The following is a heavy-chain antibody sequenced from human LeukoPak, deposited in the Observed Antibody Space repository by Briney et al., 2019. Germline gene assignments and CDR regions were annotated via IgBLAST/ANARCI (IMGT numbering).Heavy chain of an antibody. CDR2: IYSGGST. D-gene: IGHD6-19*01. CDR1: GFTASSNY. CDR3: ARGRFGYSSGWYYFDY. V-gene: IGHV3-53*04. Sequence: GGSLRLSCAASGFTASSNYMSWVRQAPGKGLEWVSVIYSGGSTYSADSVKGRFTISRHNSKNTLYLQMDSLRAEDTAVYYCARGRFGYSSGWYYFDYWGQGTLVTVSS. J-gene: IGHJ4*02.